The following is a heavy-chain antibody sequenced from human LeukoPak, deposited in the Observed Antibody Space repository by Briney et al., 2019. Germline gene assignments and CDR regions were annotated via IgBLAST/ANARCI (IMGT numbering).Heavy chain of an antibody. CDR1: GDSVSSNSAA. CDR2: TYYRSKWYN. V-gene: IGHV6-1*01. D-gene: IGHD3-16*02. CDR3: ARDLMGAFGGVIVYYYGMDV. J-gene: IGHJ6*02. Sequence: SQTLSLTCAISGDSVSSNSAAWNWIRQSPSRGLEWLGRTYYRSKWYNDYAVSVKSRITINPDTSKNQFSLQLNSVTPEDTAVYYCARDLMGAFGGVIVYYYGMDVWGQGTTVTVSS.